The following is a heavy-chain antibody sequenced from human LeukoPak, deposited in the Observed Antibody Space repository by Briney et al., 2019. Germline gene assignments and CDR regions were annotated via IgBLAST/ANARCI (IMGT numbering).Heavy chain of an antibody. D-gene: IGHD4-11*01. CDR2: IIQDGSRT. CDR3: ATDDYMGLGY. J-gene: IGHJ4*02. V-gene: IGHV3-74*01. Sequence: GGSLRLSCAASGITFSNYWMHWVRQAPGKGLVWVSHIIQDGSRTFYADSVKGRFTISRDNAKNTLYLQMNSLRTEDSGVYYCATDDYMGLGYWGQGTLVTVSS. CDR1: GITFSNYW.